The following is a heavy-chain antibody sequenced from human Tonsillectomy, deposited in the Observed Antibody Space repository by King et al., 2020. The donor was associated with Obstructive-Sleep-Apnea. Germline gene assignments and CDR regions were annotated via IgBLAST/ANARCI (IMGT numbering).Heavy chain of an antibody. D-gene: IGHD3-22*01. CDR2: INPNSGVT. CDR3: ARAHPYYYDSGGPFYFDY. V-gene: IGHV1-2*02. Sequence: VQLVQSGAEVKKPGASVKVSCKASGYSFTVYYIHWLRQAPGQGLEWMGWINPNSGVTNYAQRFQGRVTMTRDTSINAAYMELSMELSRLRSDDTAVYYYARAHPYYYDSGGPFYFDYWGQGTLVTVSS. CDR1: GYSFTVYY. J-gene: IGHJ4*02.